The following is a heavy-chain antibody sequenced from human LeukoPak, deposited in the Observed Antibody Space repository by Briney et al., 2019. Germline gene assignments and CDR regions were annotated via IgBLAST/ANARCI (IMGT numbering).Heavy chain of an antibody. D-gene: IGHD3-22*01. CDR3: ARGYFYDSSVGY. J-gene: IGHJ4*02. CDR2: IYSGGTT. Sequence: GGSLRLSCAASGFTVISNYMIWVRQAPGKGLEWVSLIYSGGTTHHADSVKGRFTISRDNSKNTVYLQMNNLRAEDTAVYYCARGYFYDSSVGYWGQGTLVTVSS. V-gene: IGHV3-66*01. CDR1: GFTVISNY.